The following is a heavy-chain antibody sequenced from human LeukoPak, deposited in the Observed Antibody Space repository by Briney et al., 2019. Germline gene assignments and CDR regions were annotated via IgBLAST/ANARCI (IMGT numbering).Heavy chain of an antibody. D-gene: IGHD2-2*01. Sequence: GGSLRLACAAYAFTFDDYGISWVRQAPGKWREWVSGINWNGGSTGYAHFVKRRFKISRDHGKNSLYLQMNSRRAEDTALYYCAKSFCSSTSCYSSAYYYYMDVWGKGTTVTVSS. CDR3: AKSFCSSTSCYSSAYYYYMDV. J-gene: IGHJ6*03. CDR2: INWNGGST. CDR1: AFTFDDYG. V-gene: IGHV3-20*04.